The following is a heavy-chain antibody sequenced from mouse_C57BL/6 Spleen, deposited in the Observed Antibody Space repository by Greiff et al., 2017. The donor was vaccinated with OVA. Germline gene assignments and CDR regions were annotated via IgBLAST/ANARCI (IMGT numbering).Heavy chain of an antibody. V-gene: IGHV1-50*01. CDR1: GYTFTSYW. D-gene: IGHD3-2*02. J-gene: IGHJ4*01. CDR2: IDPSDSYT. Sequence: QVQLQQPGAELVKPGASVKLSCKASGYTFTSYWMQWVKQRPGQGLEWIGEIDPSDSYTNYNQKFKGKATLTVDTSSSTAYMQLSSLTSEDSAVDYCARRTAQATRTMDYWGQGTSVTVSS. CDR3: ARRTAQATRTMDY.